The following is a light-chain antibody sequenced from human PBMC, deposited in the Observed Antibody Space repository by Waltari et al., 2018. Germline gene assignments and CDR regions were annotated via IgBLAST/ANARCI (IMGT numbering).Light chain of an antibody. CDR2: DTS. J-gene: IGKJ1*01. Sequence: EIVLTQSPGTLSLSPGERATLSCRASQSVSRYLAWYQQRPGQPPRLLIYDTSTRATGIPDRFSGSGSGTDFSLTISILAPEDFAVYYCQKYGTLPATFGQGTKVEI. V-gene: IGKV3-20*01. CDR1: QSVSRY. CDR3: QKYGTLPAT.